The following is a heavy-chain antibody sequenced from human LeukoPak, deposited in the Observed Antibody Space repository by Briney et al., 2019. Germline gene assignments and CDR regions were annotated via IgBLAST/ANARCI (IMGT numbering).Heavy chain of an antibody. D-gene: IGHD3-22*01. CDR2: ISGSGGST. CDR1: GLTFSSYA. J-gene: IGHJ4*02. CDR3: AKGGGSGYYNHFDY. Sequence: PGGSLRLSCAASGLTFSSYAMSWVRQAPGRGLEWVSTISGSGGSTYYADSVKGRFTISRDNSKNTLYLLMNSLRAEDTAVYYCAKGGGSGYYNHFDYWGQGTLVTVSS. V-gene: IGHV3-23*01.